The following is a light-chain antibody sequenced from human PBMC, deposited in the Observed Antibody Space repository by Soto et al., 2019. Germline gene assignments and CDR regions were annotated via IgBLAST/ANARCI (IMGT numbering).Light chain of an antibody. CDR3: QQYNTYST. J-gene: IGKJ5*01. CDR1: QNISNL. V-gene: IGKV1-5*01. Sequence: DIQLSQSPSTLSAPVGDSVTITCRASQNISNLLAWYQQKPGKAPNPMIYAASSLKSGVPSRFSGSGSGTEFTIIISSLQHDDFATYYCQQYNTYSTFGQGTRLEIK. CDR2: AAS.